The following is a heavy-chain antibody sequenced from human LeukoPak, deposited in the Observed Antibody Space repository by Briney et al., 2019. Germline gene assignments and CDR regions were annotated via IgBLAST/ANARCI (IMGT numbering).Heavy chain of an antibody. CDR1: GYTFTGYY. V-gene: IGHV1-2*02. CDR3: ARAPPMVRGVIGWFDP. CDR2: INPNSGGT. D-gene: IGHD3-10*01. J-gene: IGHJ5*02. Sequence: AASVKVSCKASGYTFTGYYMHWVRQAPGQGHEWLGWINPNSGGTNYAKKFQARVTMTRDTYISTAYMELSRLRSDDTAVYYCARAPPMVRGVIGWFDPWGQGTLVTVSS.